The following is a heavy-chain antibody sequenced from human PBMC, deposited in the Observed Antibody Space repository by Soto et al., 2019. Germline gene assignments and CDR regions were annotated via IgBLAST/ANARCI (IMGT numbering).Heavy chain of an antibody. CDR3: ARDLGSSASVSHPVF. V-gene: IGHV3-30*13. D-gene: IGHD4-17*01. CDR1: GFTFNNYG. Sequence: QVQLVESGGGVVQPGRSLRLSCVGSGFTFNNYGIHWVRQAPGKGLEWVAVISYEGRYTYSGDSVQGRFTISRDNSKNRVYLKMNGLREVDRAVAFCARDLGSSASVSHPVFWGQGTLVTVSS. CDR2: ISYEGRYT. J-gene: IGHJ4*02.